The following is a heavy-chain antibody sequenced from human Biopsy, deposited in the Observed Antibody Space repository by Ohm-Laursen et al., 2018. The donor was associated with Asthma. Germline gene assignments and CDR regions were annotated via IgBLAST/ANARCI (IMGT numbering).Heavy chain of an antibody. V-gene: IGHV3-7*01. CDR2: IKPDGSEK. J-gene: IGHJ1*01. D-gene: IGHD3-3*01. Sequence: SLRLPCAASGFTFGDYCMSWVRQVPGQGLEWVANIKPDGSEKNHVDSLKGRFTISRDNAKNLLFLQMNSLRAEDTAVYYCARTFHFWSPYHAEHYQLWGQGTLVTVSS. CDR3: ARTFHFWSPYHAEHYQL. CDR1: GFTFGDYC.